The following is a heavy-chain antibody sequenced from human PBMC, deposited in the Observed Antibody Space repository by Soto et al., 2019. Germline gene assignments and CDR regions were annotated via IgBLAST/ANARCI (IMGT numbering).Heavy chain of an antibody. CDR3: ASLNNWSSGDGRIDV. D-gene: IGHD1-20*01. CDR2: IMPLYAKP. Sequence: QVQLVQSGAEVNKPGSSVKVSCKASGGTFNTYTISWVRQVPGQGLEWMGGIMPLYAKPTYAQTFQGRLMIAADEHTNTVYMALSSLRSEDTALYYCASLNNWSSGDGRIDVWGRGTAVSVSS. J-gene: IGHJ6*02. V-gene: IGHV1-69*01. CDR1: GGTFNTYT.